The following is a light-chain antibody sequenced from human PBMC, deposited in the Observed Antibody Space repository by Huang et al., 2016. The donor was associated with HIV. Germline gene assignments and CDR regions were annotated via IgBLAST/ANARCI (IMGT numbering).Light chain of an antibody. CDR2: DTS. Sequence: MVMTQSPDTLSVSPGERATLSCRASQSVAYNLSWYQQKAGQAPRLIIYDTSTRATGIPGRFSGSGSGTEFTLTISSLQSDDFGVYYCQQYDKWPPVTFGQGTKVEI. J-gene: IGKJ1*01. V-gene: IGKV3-15*01. CDR3: QQYDKWPPVT. CDR1: QSVAYN.